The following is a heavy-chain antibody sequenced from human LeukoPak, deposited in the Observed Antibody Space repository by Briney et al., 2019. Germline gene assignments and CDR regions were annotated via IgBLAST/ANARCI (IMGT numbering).Heavy chain of an antibody. V-gene: IGHV3-7*01. CDR2: IKHDGSEK. CDR1: GFTFSRHA. CDR3: ATDRGWRTSGYYLYYFEY. Sequence: GGSLRLSCSASGFTFSRHAMSWVRQAPGKGLEWVASIKHDGSEKYYVDSVRGRFTISRDNTMNSLYLQMSSLRAEDTAVYYCATDRGWRTSGYYLYYFEYWGQGTLVTYSS. D-gene: IGHD3-3*01. J-gene: IGHJ4*02.